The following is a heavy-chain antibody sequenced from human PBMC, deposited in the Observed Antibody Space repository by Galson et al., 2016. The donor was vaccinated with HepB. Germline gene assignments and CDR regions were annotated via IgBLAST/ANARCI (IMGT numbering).Heavy chain of an antibody. CDR2: IKEDGSEK. CDR3: ARFRWYAGSYVGDY. D-gene: IGHD1-26*01. V-gene: IGHV3-7*03. J-gene: IGHJ4*02. Sequence: LRLSCAASGFTFSAYWMTWVRQAPGKGLEWVANIKEDGSEKYYVDPVKGRFTISRDNAKNSLFLQMTSLRGDDTAVYYCARFRWYAGSYVGDYWGQGTPVTVFS. CDR1: GFTFSAYW.